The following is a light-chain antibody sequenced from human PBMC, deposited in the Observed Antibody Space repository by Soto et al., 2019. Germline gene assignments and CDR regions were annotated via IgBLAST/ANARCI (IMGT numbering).Light chain of an antibody. CDR1: QSISSS. Sequence: DIQMTQSPSSLSASVGDRVTITCRASQSISSSLNWYQQKPEKAPKLLIYAASNLQSGVPSRFSGSGSGTDFTLTISILQPEDFATYFCQQSYSNPLTFGGGTKVDIK. CDR2: AAS. J-gene: IGKJ4*01. V-gene: IGKV1-39*01. CDR3: QQSYSNPLT.